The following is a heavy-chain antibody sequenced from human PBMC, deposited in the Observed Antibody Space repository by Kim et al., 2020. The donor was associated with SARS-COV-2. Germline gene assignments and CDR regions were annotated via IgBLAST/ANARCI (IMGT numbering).Heavy chain of an antibody. Sequence: ASVKVSCKASGYRFNSFDINWVRQATGQGLEWMGWMNPKSGNTGYEQRFKGRVTLTKSTSESTAYMELSSLTFEDTAVYYCARGDSSSSQLYFFYMDVWG. CDR2: MNPKSGNT. J-gene: IGHJ6*03. CDR1: GYRFNSFD. CDR3: ARGDSSSSQLYFFYMDV. D-gene: IGHD6-6*01. V-gene: IGHV1-8*01.